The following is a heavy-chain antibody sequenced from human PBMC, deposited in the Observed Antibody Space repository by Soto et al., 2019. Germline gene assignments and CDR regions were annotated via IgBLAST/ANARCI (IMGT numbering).Heavy chain of an antibody. J-gene: IGHJ4*02. D-gene: IGHD3-22*01. CDR2: IYHSGST. V-gene: IGHV4-30-2*01. CDR1: GGSISSGGYS. CDR3: ARGGVDYYDSSGYYLSPYYFDY. Sequence: QLQLQESGSGLVKPSQTLSLTCAVSGGSISSGGYSWSWIRQPPGKGLEWIGYIYHSGSTYYNPSLKSRVTISVDRSKNQFSLKLSSVTAADTAVYYCARGGVDYYDSSGYYLSPYYFDYWGQGTLVTVSS.